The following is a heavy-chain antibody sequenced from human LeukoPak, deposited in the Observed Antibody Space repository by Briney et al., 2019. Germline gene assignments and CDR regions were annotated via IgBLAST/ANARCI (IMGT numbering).Heavy chain of an antibody. CDR1: GGSINNGGYY. D-gene: IGHD6-13*01. CDR2: IYYSGST. J-gene: IGHJ3*02. V-gene: IGHV4-39*01. Sequence: SETLSLTCTVSGGSINNGGYYWGWIRQPPGKGLEWIGSIYYSGSTYYNPSLKSRVTISVDTSKNQFSLKLSSVTAADTAVYYCARHRPGIAAAGTDDAFDIWGQGTMVTVSS. CDR3: ARHRPGIAAAGTDDAFDI.